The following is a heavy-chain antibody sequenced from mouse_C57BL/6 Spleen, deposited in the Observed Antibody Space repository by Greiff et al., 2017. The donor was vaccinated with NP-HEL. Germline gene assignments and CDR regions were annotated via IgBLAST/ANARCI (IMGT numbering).Heavy chain of an antibody. V-gene: IGHV1-53*01. D-gene: IGHD1-1*01. CDR1: GYTFTSYW. Sequence: QVQLQQPGTELVKPGASVKLSCKASGYTFTSYWMHWVQQRPGQGLEWIGNINPSNGGTNYNEKFKSKATLTVDKSSSTAYMQLSSLSSEDSAVYFCASVIYYVYRLFAYWGQGTLVTVSA. J-gene: IGHJ3*01. CDR2: INPSNGGT. CDR3: ASVIYYVYRLFAY.